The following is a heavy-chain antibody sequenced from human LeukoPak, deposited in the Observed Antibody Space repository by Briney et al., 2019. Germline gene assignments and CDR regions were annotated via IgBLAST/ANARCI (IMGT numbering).Heavy chain of an antibody. J-gene: IGHJ5*02. Sequence: PGETLRLSCAASGVTVSRSYMSWFRQAPGKGLEWVSIIYSGDSTYYADSVRGRFTISRDNSKNTLSLQMNSLRAEDTAVYYCAGFWCGDSCYSGGSWGEGTMLTDSS. D-gene: IGHD2-15*01. CDR1: GVTVSRSY. CDR2: IYSGDST. V-gene: IGHV3-53*01. CDR3: AGFWCGDSCYSGGS.